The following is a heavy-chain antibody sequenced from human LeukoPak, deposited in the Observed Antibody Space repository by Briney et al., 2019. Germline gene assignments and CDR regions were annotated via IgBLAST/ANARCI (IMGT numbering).Heavy chain of an antibody. CDR1: GFTFDDYA. CDR3: AKDISMGYSSSWYDY. V-gene: IGHV3-9*01. D-gene: IGHD6-13*01. J-gene: IGHJ4*02. Sequence: PGGSLRLSCAASGFTFDDYAMHWVRQAPGKGLEWVSGISWSSGSIGYADSVKGRFTISRDNAKNSLYLQMSSLRAEDTALYYCAKDISMGYSSSWYDYWGQGTLVTVSS. CDR2: ISWSSGSI.